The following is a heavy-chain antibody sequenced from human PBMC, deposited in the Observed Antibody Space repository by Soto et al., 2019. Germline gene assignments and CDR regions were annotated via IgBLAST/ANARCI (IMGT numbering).Heavy chain of an antibody. CDR2: IYYSGST. CDR3: ARESARDGYNLDY. CDR1: GGSISSYY. V-gene: IGHV4-59*01. J-gene: IGHJ4*02. Sequence: PSETLSLTCTVSGGSISSYYWSWIRQPPGKGLEWIGYIYYSGSTNYNPSLKSRVTISVDTSKNQFSLKLSSVTAADTAVYFCARESARDGYNLDYWGQGTLITVS. D-gene: IGHD5-12*01.